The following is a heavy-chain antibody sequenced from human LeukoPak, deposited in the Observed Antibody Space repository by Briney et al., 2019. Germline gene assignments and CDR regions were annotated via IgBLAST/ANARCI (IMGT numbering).Heavy chain of an antibody. CDR1: GFTVSDNY. Sequence: GGSLRLSCAPSGFTVSDNYMIWVRQAPGKGLECISLIHNTGRDFYSESVKGRFTVSRDNSRNTLDLQLNSLRPEDTAMYYCARIWVGPRWLQSNAFDMWGQGTMVIVSS. CDR3: ARIWVGPRWLQSNAFDM. D-gene: IGHD5-24*01. V-gene: IGHV3-53*05. CDR2: IHNTGRD. J-gene: IGHJ3*02.